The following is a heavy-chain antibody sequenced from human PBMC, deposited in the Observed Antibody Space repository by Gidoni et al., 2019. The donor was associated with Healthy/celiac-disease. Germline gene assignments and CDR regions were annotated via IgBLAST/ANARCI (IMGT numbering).Heavy chain of an antibody. Sequence: QVQLQQWGAGLLKPSETLSLTCAVYGGSFSGYYWSWIRQPPGKGLEWIGEINHSGSTNYNPSLKRRVTISVDTSKNQFSLKLSSGTAADTAVYYCARIRRGVRRPFDYWGQGTLVTVSS. CDR1: GGSFSGYY. J-gene: IGHJ4*02. CDR3: ARIRRGVRRPFDY. D-gene: IGHD3-10*01. CDR2: INHSGST. V-gene: IGHV4-34*01.